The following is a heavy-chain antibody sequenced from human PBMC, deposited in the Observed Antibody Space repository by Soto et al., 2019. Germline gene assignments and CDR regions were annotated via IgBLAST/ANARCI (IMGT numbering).Heavy chain of an antibody. CDR1: GYSFTKYG. V-gene: IGHV1-3*01. CDR3: AMTACSSTSCYNYYYHGMYV. D-gene: IGHD2-2*01. Sequence: VASVKVSCKTSGYSFTKYGLHWVRQAPGQRLEWMGWINPGNGDTKYSQKFQGRVTITRDTSATTAYMELSSLRSEDSAVFYCAMTACSSTSCYNYYYHGMYVWGRRTTVTGSS. CDR2: INPGNGDT. J-gene: IGHJ6*02.